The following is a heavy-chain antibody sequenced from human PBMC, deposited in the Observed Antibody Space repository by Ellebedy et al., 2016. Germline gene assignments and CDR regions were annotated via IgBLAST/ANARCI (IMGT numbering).Heavy chain of an antibody. CDR1: GYTFINYG. J-gene: IGHJ5*02. D-gene: IGHD4-23*01. CDR2: SNNR. CDR3: ARDTRDGVGTSEAFYDP. Sequence: ASVKVSXKTSGYTFINYGISWVRQAPGQGLEWMGGSNNRHHAQKFQGRVTMTTDTSTRTAYMELRSLRFDDTAVYYCARDTRDGVGTSEAFYDPWGQGTLVTVS. V-gene: IGHV1-18*01.